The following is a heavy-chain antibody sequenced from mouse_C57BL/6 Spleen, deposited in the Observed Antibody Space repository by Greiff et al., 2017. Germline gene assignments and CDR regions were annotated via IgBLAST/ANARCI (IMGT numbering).Heavy chain of an antibody. Sequence: EVQLQESGPGLVKPSQSLSLTCSVTGYSITSGYYWNWIRQFPGNKLEWMGYISYDGSNNYNPSLKNRISITRDTSKNQFFRKLNSVTTEDTATYYCAAWFAYWGQGTLVTVSA. CDR2: ISYDGSN. CDR1: GYSITSGYY. J-gene: IGHJ3*01. CDR3: AAWFAY. V-gene: IGHV3-6*01.